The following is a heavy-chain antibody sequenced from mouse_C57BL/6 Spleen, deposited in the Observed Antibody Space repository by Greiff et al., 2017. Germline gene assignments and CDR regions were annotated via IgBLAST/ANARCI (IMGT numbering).Heavy chain of an antibody. V-gene: IGHV1-69*01. D-gene: IGHD4-1*01. CDR3: ARWGANWDNFDV. CDR2: IDPSDSYT. J-gene: IGHJ1*03. CDR1: GYTFTSYW. Sequence: VQLQQPGAELVMPGASVKLSCKASGYTFTSYWMHWVKQRPGQGLEWIGEIDPSDSYTNYNQKFKGKSTLTVDKSSSTAYMQLSSLTSEDSAVYYCARWGANWDNFDVWGTGTTVTVSS.